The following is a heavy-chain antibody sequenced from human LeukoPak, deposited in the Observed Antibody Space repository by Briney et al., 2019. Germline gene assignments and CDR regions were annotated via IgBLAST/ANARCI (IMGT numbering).Heavy chain of an antibody. D-gene: IGHD6-19*01. CDR3: ARDRSGWYGY. CDR1: GYTFTGYY. V-gene: IGHV1-2*02. CDR2: INPNSGGT. J-gene: IGHJ4*02. Sequence: ASVKVSFKASGYTFTGYYMHWVRQAPGQGLEWMGWINPNSGGTNYAQKFQGRVTMTRDTSISTAYMELSRLRFDDTAVYYCARDRSGWYGYWGQGTLVTVSS.